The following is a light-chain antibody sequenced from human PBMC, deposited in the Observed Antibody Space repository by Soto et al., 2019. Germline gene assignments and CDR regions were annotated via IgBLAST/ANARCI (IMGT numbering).Light chain of an antibody. Sequence: EIVLTQSPGTLSLSPGERATLSCRASQSVSSAYILWFQQKPGQAPRLLIYGASYRAAGIPDRFGGSGSGTDFTLTISRLEPEDFAVYYCHQLGISPYTFGQGTKLEIK. J-gene: IGKJ2*01. CDR2: GAS. V-gene: IGKV3-20*01. CDR3: HQLGISPYT. CDR1: QSVSSAY.